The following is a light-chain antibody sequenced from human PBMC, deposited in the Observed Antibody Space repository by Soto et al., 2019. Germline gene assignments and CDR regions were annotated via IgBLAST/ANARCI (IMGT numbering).Light chain of an antibody. J-gene: IGKJ1*01. CDR2: ATS. CDR1: RTISSW. CDR3: QQSYSTPPGT. V-gene: IGKV1-39*01. Sequence: DIQLTQSPSFLSASVGDRVTITCRASRTISSWLAWYQQKPGKAPKLLIYATSSLQSGVPSRFSGSGSGTDFTLTISSLQPEDFATYYCQQSYSTPPGTFGQGTKVDIK.